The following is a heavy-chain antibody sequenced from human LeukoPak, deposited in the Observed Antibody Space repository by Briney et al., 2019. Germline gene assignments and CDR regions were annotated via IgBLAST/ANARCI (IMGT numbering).Heavy chain of an antibody. CDR1: GFTVSSNY. CDR2: IYSGGST. V-gene: IGHV3-53*01. Sequence: GGSLRLSCAASGFTVSSNYMSWVRQAPGKELEWVSVIYSGGSTYYADSVKGRFTISRDNSKNTLYLQMNSLRAEGTAVYYCASGSGSYRTPYYYMDVWGTGTTVTVSS. J-gene: IGHJ6*03. D-gene: IGHD3-10*01. CDR3: ASGSGSYRTPYYYMDV.